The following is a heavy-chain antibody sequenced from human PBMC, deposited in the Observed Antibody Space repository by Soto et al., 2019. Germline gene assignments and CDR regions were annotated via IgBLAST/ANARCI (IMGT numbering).Heavy chain of an antibody. D-gene: IGHD2-2*02. CDR1: VGSFIGYY. CDR3: AREAPGYCSSTSCYTGGYYYGMDV. Sequence: SETLSLTCAFYVGSFIGYYWSWIRQPPGKGLGWIGEINHSGSTNYNPSLKSRVTISVDTSKNQFSLKLSSVTAADTAVYYCAREAPGYCSSTSCYTGGYYYGMDVWGQGTTVTVSS. V-gene: IGHV4-34*01. J-gene: IGHJ6*02. CDR2: INHSGST.